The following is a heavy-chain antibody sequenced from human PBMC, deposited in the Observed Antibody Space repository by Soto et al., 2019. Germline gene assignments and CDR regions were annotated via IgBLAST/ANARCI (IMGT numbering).Heavy chain of an antibody. D-gene: IGHD3-22*01. V-gene: IGHV3-53*02. CDR2: IYSGGST. CDR1: GFTVSSNY. Sequence: EVQLVETGGGLIQPGGSLRLSCAASGFTVSSNYMSWVRQAPGKGLEWVSVIYSGGSTYYADSVKGRFTISRDNSKNTLYLQMNSLRAEDTAMYYCARDSSGYYTNYYYYGMDVWGQGTTVTVSS. CDR3: ARDSSGYYTNYYYYGMDV. J-gene: IGHJ6*02.